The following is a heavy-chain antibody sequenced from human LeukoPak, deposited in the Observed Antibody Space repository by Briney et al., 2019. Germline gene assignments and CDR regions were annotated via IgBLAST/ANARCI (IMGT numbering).Heavy chain of an antibody. CDR3: AGAYSAYDPFDY. V-gene: IGHV3-30*02. D-gene: IGHD5-12*01. Sequence: GGSLRLSCAASGVTFSNYGMHWVRQAPGKGLEWVAYIRYDGSNKYYADSVRGRFTISRDNAKNTVHLQMNSLRVEDTAIYFCAGAYSAYDPFDYWGQGILVTVSS. CDR1: GVTFSNYG. J-gene: IGHJ4*02. CDR2: IRYDGSNK.